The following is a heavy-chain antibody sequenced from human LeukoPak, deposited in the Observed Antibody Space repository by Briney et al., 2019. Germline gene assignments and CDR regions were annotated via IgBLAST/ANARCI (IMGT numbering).Heavy chain of an antibody. J-gene: IGHJ4*02. D-gene: IGHD6-6*01. CDR1: GFTFDDFA. V-gene: IGHV3-9*01. Sequence: GGSLRLSCAVSGFTFDDFAMHWVRHAPGKGLEWVSGISWNSGSIDYADSVKGRFTISRDNAKNSLYLQMNSLRAEDTALYYCAKDPLEYSSSFDYWGQGTLVTVSS. CDR3: AKDPLEYSSSFDY. CDR2: ISWNSGSI.